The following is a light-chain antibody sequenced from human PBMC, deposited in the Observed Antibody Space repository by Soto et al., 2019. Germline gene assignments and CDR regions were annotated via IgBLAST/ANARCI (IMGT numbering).Light chain of an antibody. Sequence: EIVVTQSPATLSVSPGERVTLSCRASQTVATYITWYQQKPGQAPRLLIYDASTRATDVPARFSGSGSGTEVTLTITGLQSEDFAVYYCQHYHRWPPFSFGPGTKLEIK. CDR1: QTVATY. CDR3: QHYHRWPPFS. J-gene: IGKJ2*01. V-gene: IGKV3-15*01. CDR2: DAS.